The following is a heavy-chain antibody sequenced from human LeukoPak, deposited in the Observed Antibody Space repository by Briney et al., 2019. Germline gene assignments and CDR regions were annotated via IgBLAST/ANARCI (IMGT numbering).Heavy chain of an antibody. D-gene: IGHD3-22*01. J-gene: IGHJ4*02. CDR1: GFSFNSHG. Sequence: SGGSLRLSCAASGFSFNSHGMHWVRQAPDKGLEWVAVISDDGSKGYYADSVKGRFTISRDNSKNTLYLQMNSLRAEDTAVYYCAKDLGIVVVNFDYWGQGTLVTVSS. V-gene: IGHV3-30*18. CDR3: AKDLGIVVVNFDY. CDR2: ISDDGSKG.